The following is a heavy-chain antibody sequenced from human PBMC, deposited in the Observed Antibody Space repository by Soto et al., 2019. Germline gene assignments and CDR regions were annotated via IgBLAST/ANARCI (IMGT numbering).Heavy chain of an antibody. CDR1: CYTFPIYG. CDR2: ISAYNGNT. J-gene: IGHJ4*02. CDR3: AMRGYSYGYAFSDY. V-gene: IGHV1-18*01. D-gene: IGHD5-18*01. Sequence: AAVQVSYKASCYTFPIYGISFVRQAPGQGLEWMGWISAYNGNTNYAQKLQGRVTMTTDTSTSTAYMELRSLRSDDTAVYYCAMRGYSYGYAFSDYWGQGTLVTVSS.